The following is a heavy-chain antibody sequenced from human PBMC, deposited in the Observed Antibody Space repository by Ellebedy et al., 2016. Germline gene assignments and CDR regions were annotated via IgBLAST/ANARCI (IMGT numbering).Heavy chain of an antibody. V-gene: IGHV4-59*08. CDR1: GGSISSYF. Sequence: SETLSLTSTVSGGSISSYFWSWIWQPPGKGLEWIGYIYYSGSTNYNPSLKSRVTISVDTSKNQFSLKLSSVTAADTAVYYCASRRAVAGTGSRDAFDIWGQGTMVTVSS. J-gene: IGHJ3*02. D-gene: IGHD6-19*01. CDR3: ASRRAVAGTGSRDAFDI. CDR2: IYYSGST.